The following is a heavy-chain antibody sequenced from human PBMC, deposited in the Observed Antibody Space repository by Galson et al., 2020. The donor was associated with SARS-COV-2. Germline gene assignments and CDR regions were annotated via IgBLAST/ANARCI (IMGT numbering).Heavy chain of an antibody. CDR1: GFTFSSYA. CDR3: ARDLRLGELPDDY. CDR2: IWYDGSNK. V-gene: IGHV3-33*08. Sequence: GGSLRLSCAASGFTFSSYAMHWVRQAPGKGLEWVAVIWYDGSNKYYADSVKGRFTISRDNSKNTLYLQMNSLRAEDTAVYYCARDLRLGELPDDYWGQGTLVTVSS. D-gene: IGHD3-16*01. J-gene: IGHJ4*02.